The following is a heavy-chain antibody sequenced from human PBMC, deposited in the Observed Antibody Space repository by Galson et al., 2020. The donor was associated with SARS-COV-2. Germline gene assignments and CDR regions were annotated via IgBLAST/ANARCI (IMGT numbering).Heavy chain of an antibody. D-gene: IGHD1-1*01. CDR1: GFSVISNY. CDR3: ARELDGIDY. Sequence: GGSLRLSCVASGFSVISNYMIWVRQAPGKGLEWVSVMNIDDTTDYADSVKGRFTFSRDNAKNSLYLQMNSLRAEDTAVYYCARELDGIDYWGQGTLVTVSS. J-gene: IGHJ4*02. CDR2: MNIDDTT. V-gene: IGHV3-53*01.